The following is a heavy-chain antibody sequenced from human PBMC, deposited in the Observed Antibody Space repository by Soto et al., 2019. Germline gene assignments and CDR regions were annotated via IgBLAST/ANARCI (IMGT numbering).Heavy chain of an antibody. CDR1: GFTFSDYY. V-gene: IGHV3-11*01. D-gene: IGHD4-4*01. CDR3: AREPRDDYMISGGFDY. J-gene: IGHJ4*02. Sequence: GGSLRLSCVASGFTFSDYYMSWFRQAPGKGLEWVSYISSGGSVIYSADSMKGRFTISRDNAKNSLYLQVNSLRAEDTAVYYCAREPRDDYMISGGFDYWGQGALVTVSS. CDR2: ISSGGSVI.